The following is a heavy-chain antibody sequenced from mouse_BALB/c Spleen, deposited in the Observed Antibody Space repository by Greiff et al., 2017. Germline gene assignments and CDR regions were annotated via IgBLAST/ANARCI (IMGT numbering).Heavy chain of an antibody. CDR2: IDPEPGGT. V-gene: IGHV1-15*01. CDR3: TRCLWLRRFDY. CDR1: GYTFTDYE. D-gene: IGHD2-2*01. Sequence: QVQLQQSGAELVRPGASVTLSCKASGYTFTDYEMHWVKQTPVHGLEWIGAIDPEPGGTAYNQKFKGKATLTADKSSSTAYMELRSLTSEDSAVYYCTRCLWLRRFDYWGQGTTLTVSS. J-gene: IGHJ2*01.